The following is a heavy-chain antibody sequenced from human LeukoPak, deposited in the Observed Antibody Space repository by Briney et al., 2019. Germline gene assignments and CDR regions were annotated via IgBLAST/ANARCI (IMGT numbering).Heavy chain of an antibody. CDR2: INHSGST. CDR3: ARDLAGITIFGVVSRAFDY. Sequence: SETLSLTCAVYGGSFSGYYWSWIRQPPGKGLEWIGEINHSGSTNYNPSLKSRVIISVDTSKNQLSLKLSPVTAADTAVYYCARDLAGITIFGVVSRAFDYWGQGTLVTVSS. V-gene: IGHV4-34*01. J-gene: IGHJ4*02. CDR1: GGSFSGYY. D-gene: IGHD3-3*01.